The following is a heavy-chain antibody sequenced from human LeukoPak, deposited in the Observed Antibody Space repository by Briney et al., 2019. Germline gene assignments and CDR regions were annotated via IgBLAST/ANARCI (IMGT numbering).Heavy chain of an antibody. CDR3: ARDRGSYSGSIDY. J-gene: IGHJ4*02. CDR2: ISGSGGST. CDR1: GFTFSSYG. Sequence: GGSLRLSCAASGFTFSSYGMSWVRQAPGEGLEWVSAISGSGGSTYYADSVKGRFTISRDNSKNTLYLQMNSLRAEDTAVYYCARDRGSYSGSIDYWGQGTLVTVSS. V-gene: IGHV3-23*01. D-gene: IGHD1-26*01.